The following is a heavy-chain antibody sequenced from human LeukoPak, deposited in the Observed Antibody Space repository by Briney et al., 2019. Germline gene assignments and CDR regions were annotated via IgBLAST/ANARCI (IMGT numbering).Heavy chain of an antibody. CDR3: ARNPTRYYDSSGYYH. Sequence: SQTLSLTCTVSGGSISSGDYYWSWIRQPPGKGLEWIGYIYYSGSTYYNPSLKSRVTISVDTSKNQFSLKLSSVTAADTAVYYCARNPTRYYDSSGYYHWGQGTLVTVSS. V-gene: IGHV4-30-4*01. J-gene: IGHJ5*02. CDR1: GGSISSGDYY. CDR2: IYYSGST. D-gene: IGHD3-22*01.